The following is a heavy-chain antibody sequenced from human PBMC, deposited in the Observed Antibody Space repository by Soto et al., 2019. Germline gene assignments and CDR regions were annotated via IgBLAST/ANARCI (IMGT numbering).Heavy chain of an antibody. J-gene: IGHJ6*03. CDR1: GDSVSSNSAA. D-gene: IGHD5-12*01. V-gene: IGHV6-1*01. CDR2: TYYRSKWYN. CDR3: ARDRGVSGYGQSDYMDV. Sequence: SQTLSLTCAISGDSVSSNSAAWNGIRQSPSRGLEWLGRTYYRSKWYNDYAVSVKSRITINPDTSKNQFSLQLNSVTPEDTAVYYCARDRGVSGYGQSDYMDVWGKGTTVTVSS.